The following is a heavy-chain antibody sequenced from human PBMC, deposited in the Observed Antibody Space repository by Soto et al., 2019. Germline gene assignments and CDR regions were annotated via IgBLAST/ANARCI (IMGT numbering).Heavy chain of an antibody. CDR3: ARGVEGIAVACTRFDY. V-gene: IGHV4-59*01. CDR2: IYYSGST. Sequence: QVQLQESGPGLVKPSETLSLTCTVSGGSISSYYWSWIRQPPGKGLEWIGYIYYSGSTIYNPSLKSRVTISVDTSKNQCSLKLSSVTAADTAVYYCARGVEGIAVACTRFDYWGQGTLVTVSS. D-gene: IGHD6-19*01. CDR1: GGSISSYY. J-gene: IGHJ4*02.